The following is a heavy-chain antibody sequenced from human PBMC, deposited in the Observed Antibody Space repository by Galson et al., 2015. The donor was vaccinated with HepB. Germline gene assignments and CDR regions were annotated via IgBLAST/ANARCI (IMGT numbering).Heavy chain of an antibody. CDR1: GFTFSSYA. V-gene: IGHV3-30-3*01. D-gene: IGHD2-2*01. CDR2: ISYDGSNK. CDR3: ARGGPVVVVPAAMVQDY. Sequence: SLRLSCAASGFTFSSYAMHWVRQAPGKGLEWVAVISYDGSNKYYADSVKGRFTISRDNSKNTLYLQMNSLRAEDTAVYYCARGGPVVVVPAAMVQDYWGQGTLVTVSS. J-gene: IGHJ4*02.